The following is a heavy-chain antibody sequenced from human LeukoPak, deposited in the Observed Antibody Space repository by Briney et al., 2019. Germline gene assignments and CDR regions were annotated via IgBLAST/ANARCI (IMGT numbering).Heavy chain of an antibody. V-gene: IGHV3-21*01. CDR2: ISSSSSYI. CDR1: GFTFSSYS. D-gene: IGHD3-9*01. Sequence: PGGSLRLSCAASGFTFSSYSMNWVRQAPGKGLEWVSSISSSSSYIYYADSVKGRFTISRDNAKNSLYLQMNSLRAEDTAVYYCARGEVRGRYFDWLSGAGFYWGQGTLVTVSS. CDR3: ARGEVRGRYFDWLSGAGFY. J-gene: IGHJ4*02.